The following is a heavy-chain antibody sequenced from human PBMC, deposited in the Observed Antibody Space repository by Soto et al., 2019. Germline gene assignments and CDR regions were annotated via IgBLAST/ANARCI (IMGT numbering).Heavy chain of an antibody. CDR3: ARGDYYDIHDY. CDR1: GYTFTSYA. CDR2: INAGNGNT. V-gene: IGHV1-3*01. Sequence: QVQLVQSGAEVKKPGASVKVSCKASGYTFTSYAMHWVRQAPGQRLEWMGWINAGNGNTKYSQKFQGRVTITRDTSASTAYMEVSSMRTEDTAVYYCARGDYYDIHDYWGQGTLVTVYS. D-gene: IGHD3-22*01. J-gene: IGHJ4*02.